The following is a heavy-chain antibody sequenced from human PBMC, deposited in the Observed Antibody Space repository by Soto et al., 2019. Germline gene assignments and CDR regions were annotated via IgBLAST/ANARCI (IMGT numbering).Heavy chain of an antibody. CDR2: INPNSGGT. V-gene: IGHV1-2*02. CDR3: ASSPDTAYDYYYYYGLDV. Sequence: QVQLVQSGDEVKKPGASVKVSCKASEDSFSAYYMHWVRQAPGQGPEWMGWINPNSGGTNYAQKFQGRVSMTRATSSGTAYMELSSLRSDDPAVYYCASSPDTAYDYYYYYGLDVWGQGTTVTVSS. CDR1: EDSFSAYY. D-gene: IGHD5-12*01. J-gene: IGHJ6*02.